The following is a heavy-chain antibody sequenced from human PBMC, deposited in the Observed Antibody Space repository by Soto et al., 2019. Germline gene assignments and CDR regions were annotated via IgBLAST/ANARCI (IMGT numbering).Heavy chain of an antibody. CDR2: ISTDNGNT. CDR1: GYTFSNFG. J-gene: IGHJ4*02. D-gene: IGHD3-9*01. Sequence: QVQLVQSGAEVKKPGASVKVSCKASGYTFSNFGISWVRQAPGQGLEWLGWISTDNGNTKYAQSLQGRVTMTTDTATTTAYMELRRLRSDDTAVYYCTRDAKYSDILTGYFVNDYWGQGTLVTVSS. CDR3: TRDAKYSDILTGYFVNDY. V-gene: IGHV1-18*01.